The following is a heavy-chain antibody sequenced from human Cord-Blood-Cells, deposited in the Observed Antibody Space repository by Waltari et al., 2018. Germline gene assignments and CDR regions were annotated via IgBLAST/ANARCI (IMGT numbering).Heavy chain of an antibody. J-gene: IGHJ5*02. CDR2: ISYEGSNK. D-gene: IGHD1-26*01. CDR3: ARDWVLVGATTHNWFDP. CDR1: GFTFSSYA. Sequence: GFTFSSYAMHWVRQAPGKGLEWVAVISYEGSNKYYADSVKSRFTISRDNSKNTLYLQMNSLRAEDTAVYYCARDWVLVGATTHNWFDPWGQGTLVTVSS. V-gene: IGHV3-30-3*01.